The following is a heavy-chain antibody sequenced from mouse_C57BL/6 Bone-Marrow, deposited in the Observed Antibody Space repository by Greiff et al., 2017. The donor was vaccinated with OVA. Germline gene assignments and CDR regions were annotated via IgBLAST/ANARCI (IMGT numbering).Heavy chain of an antibody. Sequence: EVKLVESGGGLVQPGESLKLSCESNEYEFPSHDMSWVRKTPEKRLELVAAINSDGGSTYYPDTMERRFIISRDNTKNTLYLQLSSLRSEDTALYYCARVGLLYAMDYWGQGTSVTVSS. CDR2: INSDGGST. CDR3: ARVGLLYAMDY. D-gene: IGHD2-3*01. CDR1: EYEFPSHD. V-gene: IGHV5-2*03. J-gene: IGHJ4*01.